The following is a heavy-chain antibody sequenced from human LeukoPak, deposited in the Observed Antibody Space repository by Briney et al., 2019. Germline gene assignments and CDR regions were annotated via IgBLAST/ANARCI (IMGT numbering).Heavy chain of an antibody. D-gene: IGHD3-22*01. CDR2: IYHSGST. J-gene: IGHJ2*01. CDR1: GYSISSGYY. CDR3: ARHSGYYDSSGYYPHWYFDL. Sequence: SETLSLXCAVSGYSISSGYYWGWIRQPPGKGLEWIGSIYHSGSTYYNPSLKSRVTISVDMSKNQFSLKQSSVTAADTAVYYCARHSGYYDSSGYYPHWYFDLWGRGTLVTVSS. V-gene: IGHV4-38-2*01.